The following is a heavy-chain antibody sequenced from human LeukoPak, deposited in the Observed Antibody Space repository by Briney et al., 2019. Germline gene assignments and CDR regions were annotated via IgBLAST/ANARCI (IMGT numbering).Heavy chain of an antibody. V-gene: IGHV1-46*01. CDR2: INPSGGST. J-gene: IGHJ6*03. CDR3: AREGYNWNYWYYYYMDV. D-gene: IGHD1-7*01. CDR1: GYTFTSYY. Sequence: ASVKVSCKASGYTFTSYYMHWVRQAPGQGLEWVGIINPSGGSTSYAQKFQGRVTMTRDMSTSTVYMELSSLRSEDTAVYYCAREGYNWNYWYYYYMDVWGKGTTVTVSS.